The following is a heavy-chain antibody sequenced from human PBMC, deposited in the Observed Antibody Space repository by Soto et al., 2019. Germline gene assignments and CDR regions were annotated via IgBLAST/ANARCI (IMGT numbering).Heavy chain of an antibody. CDR2: INPNSGGT. CDR1: GYTFTGYY. Sequence: ASVKVSCKASGYTFTGYYMHWVRQAPRQWLAWMGWINPNSGGTNYAQKFQGRVTMTRGTSTSTAYMELSRLRSDDTAVYYCARDPDWNYGWFDPWGQGTLVTVSS. V-gene: IGHV1-2*02. J-gene: IGHJ5*02. CDR3: ARDPDWNYGWFDP. D-gene: IGHD1-7*01.